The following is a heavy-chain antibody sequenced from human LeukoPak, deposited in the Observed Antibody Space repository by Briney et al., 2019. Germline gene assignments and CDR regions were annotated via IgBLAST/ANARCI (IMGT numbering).Heavy chain of an antibody. CDR2: INHSEST. J-gene: IGHJ4*02. D-gene: IGHD3-10*01. V-gene: IGHV4-34*01. Sequence: PSETLSLTCAVYGGPFSAYYWSWIRQAPGKGLEWIGEINHSESTNYNPSLKSRVTISLDTSKKQFSLKLRSVTAADTAVYYCARRSLRFGEDYFDGWGQGTLVTVSS. CDR3: ARRSLRFGEDYFDG. CDR1: GGPFSAYY.